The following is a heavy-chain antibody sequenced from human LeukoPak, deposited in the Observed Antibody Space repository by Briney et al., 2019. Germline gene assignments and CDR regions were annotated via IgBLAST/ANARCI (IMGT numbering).Heavy chain of an antibody. CDR2: FDPEDGET. J-gene: IGHJ3*02. D-gene: IGHD6-19*01. CDR1: GYTLTELS. V-gene: IGHV1-24*01. Sequence: GASVKVSCKVSGYTLTELSMHWERQAPGKGLEWMGGFDPEDGETIYAQKFQGRVTMTEDTSTDTAYMELSSLRSEDTAVYYCATDGVAVADFYDAFDIWGQGTMVTVSS. CDR3: ATDGVAVADFYDAFDI.